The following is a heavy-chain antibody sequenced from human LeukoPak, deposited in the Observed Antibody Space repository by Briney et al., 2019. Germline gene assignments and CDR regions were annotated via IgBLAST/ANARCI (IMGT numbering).Heavy chain of an antibody. CDR3: AREGSIYYDDSSGYLGY. CDR2: IYSGGRT. Sequence: PSQTLSLTCAVSGDSSTSGLYYWGWIRQPAGRGLEWIGRIYSGGRTNYNPSLKSRVTISVDTSRNQFSLKVSSVTAADTAAYYCAREGSIYYDDSSGYLGYWGQGTLVTVSS. V-gene: IGHV4-61*02. CDR1: GDSSTSGLYY. J-gene: IGHJ4*02. D-gene: IGHD3-22*01.